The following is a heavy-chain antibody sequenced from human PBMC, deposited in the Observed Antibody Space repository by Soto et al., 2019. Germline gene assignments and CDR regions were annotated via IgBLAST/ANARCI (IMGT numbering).Heavy chain of an antibody. V-gene: IGHV4-30-4*01. CDR3: VSDYDSGGYIGY. CDR2: IYYRGST. J-gene: IGHJ4*02. CDR1: SGSISTADYY. Sequence: QVQLHESGPGLVRPSQTLSLTCNVSSGSISTADYYWSWIRQPPGKGLEWIGYIYYRGSTYYNPSLESRVAISIDTSKNQFSLNLTSVTAADTAVYFCVSDYDSGGYIGYWGQGTLVTVSS. D-gene: IGHD3-22*01.